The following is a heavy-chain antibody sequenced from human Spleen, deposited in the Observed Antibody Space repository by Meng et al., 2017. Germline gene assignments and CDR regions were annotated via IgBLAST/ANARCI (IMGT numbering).Heavy chain of an antibody. V-gene: IGHV4-34*01. CDR1: GGSFSGYY. D-gene: IGHD4-11*01. Sequence: QVQLQQWGAGRLKPSETLSLTCAVYGGSFSGYYWSWIRQPPGKGLEWIGEINHSGSTNYNPSLKSRVTISVDTSKKQFSLKLSSVTAADSAVYYCARGPTTMAHDFDYWGQGTLVTVSS. CDR3: ARGPTTMAHDFDY. CDR2: INHSGST. J-gene: IGHJ4*02.